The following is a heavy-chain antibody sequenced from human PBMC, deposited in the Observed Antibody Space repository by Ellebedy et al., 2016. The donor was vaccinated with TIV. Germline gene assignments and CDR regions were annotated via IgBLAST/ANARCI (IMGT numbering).Heavy chain of an antibody. CDR2: IYYIGNT. CDR3: ARLRFFDWLSFDY. V-gene: IGHV4-59*08. D-gene: IGHD3-9*01. CDR1: GGSISSGY. Sequence: MPSETLSLTCTVSGGSISSGYWSWIRQPPGKRLEWIGYIYYIGNTNYNPSLKSRVTISRDTSKKQFSLKLSSVTAADTAVYYCARLRFFDWLSFDYWGQGTLVTVSS. J-gene: IGHJ4*02.